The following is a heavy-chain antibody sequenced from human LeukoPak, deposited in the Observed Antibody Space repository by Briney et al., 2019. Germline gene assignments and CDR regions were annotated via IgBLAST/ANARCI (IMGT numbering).Heavy chain of an antibody. CDR3: ARRSVAGIDY. Sequence: SETLSLTCAVSGGSISSYYWSWIRQPPGKGLEWIGYIYYSGSTNYNPSLKSRVTISVDTSKDQFSLKLSSVTAADTAVYYCARRSVAGIDYWGQGTLVTVSS. CDR1: GGSISSYY. D-gene: IGHD6-13*01. J-gene: IGHJ4*02. CDR2: IYYSGST. V-gene: IGHV4-59*08.